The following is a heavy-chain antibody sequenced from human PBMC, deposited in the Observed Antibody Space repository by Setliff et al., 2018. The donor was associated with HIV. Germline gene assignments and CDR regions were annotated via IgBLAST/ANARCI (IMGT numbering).Heavy chain of an antibody. CDR2: IRFDGSNK. Sequence: PGGSLRLSCAASGFTFSRYGMHWVRQAPGKGLEWVAFIRFDGSNKAYADSVRGRFTISRDNSKSTLYLRMNSLRAEDTAVYYCARGSSGWGMDFYYYYMDVWGKGTTVTVSS. CDR3: ARGSSGWGMDFYYYYMDV. V-gene: IGHV3-30*02. D-gene: IGHD6-19*01. CDR1: GFTFSRYG. J-gene: IGHJ6*03.